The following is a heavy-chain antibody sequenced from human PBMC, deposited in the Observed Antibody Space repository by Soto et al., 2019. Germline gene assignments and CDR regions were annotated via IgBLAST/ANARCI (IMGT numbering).Heavy chain of an antibody. CDR2: IYSGGST. V-gene: IGHV3-53*01. CDR1: GFTVSSNY. D-gene: IGHD6-25*01. CDR3: ARGFNRLDY. Sequence: EVQLVESGGGLIQPGGSLRLSCAAPGFTVSSNYMTWVRQAPGKGLEWVSVIYSGGSTNYTDSVKGRFTISRDNSKNTLHLQMNSLRAEDTAVYYCARGFNRLDYWGQGTLVTVSS. J-gene: IGHJ4*02.